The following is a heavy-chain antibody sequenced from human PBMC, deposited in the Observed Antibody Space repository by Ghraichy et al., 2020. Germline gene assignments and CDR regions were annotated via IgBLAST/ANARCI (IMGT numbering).Heavy chain of an antibody. D-gene: IGHD4-17*01. Sequence: GSLRLSCTVSGCSISSYYWSWIRQPPGKGLEWIGYIYYSGSTNYNPSLKSRVTISVNTSKNQFSLKLSSVTAADTAVYYCARLVTWTTVTTSKHFDYWGQGTLVTVSS. CDR3: ARLVTWTTVTTSKHFDY. V-gene: IGHV4-59*01. CDR2: IYYSGST. J-gene: IGHJ4*02. CDR1: GCSISSYY.